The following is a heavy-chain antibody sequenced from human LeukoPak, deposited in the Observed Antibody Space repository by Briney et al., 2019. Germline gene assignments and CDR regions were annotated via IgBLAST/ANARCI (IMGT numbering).Heavy chain of an antibody. CDR1: GFTFDDYA. CDR3: ARQVATRMNDAFDI. CDR2: ISWNSGSI. J-gene: IGHJ3*02. Sequence: GGSLRLSCAASGFTFDDYAMHWVRQAPGKGLEWVSGISWNSGSIGYADSVKGRFTISRDNAKNSLYLQMNSLRAEDTALYHCARQVATRMNDAFDIWGQGTMVTVSS. V-gene: IGHV3-9*01. D-gene: IGHD5-12*01.